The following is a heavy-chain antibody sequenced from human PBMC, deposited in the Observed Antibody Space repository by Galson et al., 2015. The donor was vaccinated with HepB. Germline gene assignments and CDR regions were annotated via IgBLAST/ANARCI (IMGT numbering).Heavy chain of an antibody. CDR1: GFTFSSYS. V-gene: IGHV3-21*01. D-gene: IGHD2-15*01. CDR2: ISSSSSYI. J-gene: IGHJ5*02. CDR3: ARGGYCSGGSCPPGWFDP. Sequence: SLRLSCAASGFTFSSYSMNWVRQAPGKGLEWVSSISSSSSYIYYADSVKGRFTISRDNAKNSLYLQMNSLRAEDTAVYYCARGGYCSGGSCPPGWFDPWGQGTLVTVSS.